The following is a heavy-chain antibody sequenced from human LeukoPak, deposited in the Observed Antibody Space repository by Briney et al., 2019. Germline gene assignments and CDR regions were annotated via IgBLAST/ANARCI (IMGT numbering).Heavy chain of an antibody. Sequence: PGGSLRLSCAAFGFTFSSYAMHWVRQAPGKGLEWVAVISYDGSNKYYADSVKGRFTISRDNSKNTLYLQMNSLRAEDTAVYYCARDLGDILTYFDYWGQGTLVTVSS. V-gene: IGHV3-30-3*01. D-gene: IGHD3-9*01. J-gene: IGHJ4*02. CDR1: GFTFSSYA. CDR3: ARDLGDILTYFDY. CDR2: ISYDGSNK.